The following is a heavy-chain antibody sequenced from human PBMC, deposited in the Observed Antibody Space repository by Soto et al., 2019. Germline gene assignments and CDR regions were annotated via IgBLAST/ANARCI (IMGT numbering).Heavy chain of an antibody. V-gene: IGHV1-8*01. CDR1: GYTFTSYD. Sequence: GASVKVSCKASGYTFTSYDINWVRQATGQGLEWMGWMNPNSGNTGYAQKFQGRVTMTRNTSISTAYMELSSLRSEDTAVYYCARGQRYCSGGSCLYYFDYWGQGTLVTVSS. CDR2: MNPNSGNT. D-gene: IGHD2-15*01. CDR3: ARGQRYCSGGSCLYYFDY. J-gene: IGHJ4*02.